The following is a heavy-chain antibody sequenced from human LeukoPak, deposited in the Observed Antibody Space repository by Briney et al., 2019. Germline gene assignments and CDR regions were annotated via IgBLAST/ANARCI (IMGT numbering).Heavy chain of an antibody. Sequence: SVKVSCKASGGTFSSYAISWVRQAPGQGLEWMVRIIPIFGTANYAQKFQGRVTITTDESTSTAYMELSSLRSEDTAVYYCAVVVVAATVDYWGQGTLVTVSS. J-gene: IGHJ4*02. CDR1: GGTFSSYA. CDR3: AVVVVAATVDY. V-gene: IGHV1-69*05. D-gene: IGHD2-15*01. CDR2: IIPIFGTA.